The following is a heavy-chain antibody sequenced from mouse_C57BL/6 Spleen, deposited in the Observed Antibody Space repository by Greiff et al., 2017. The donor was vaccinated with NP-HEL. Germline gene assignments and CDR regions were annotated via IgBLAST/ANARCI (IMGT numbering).Heavy chain of an antibody. V-gene: IGHV5-12*01. CDR3: ARPHYYGSSYPYWYFDV. J-gene: IGHJ1*03. CDR2: ISNGGGST. CDR1: GFTFSDYY. D-gene: IGHD1-1*01. Sequence: EVKLMESGGGLVQPGGSLKLSCAASGFTFSDYYMYWVRQTPEKRLEWVAYISNGGGSTYYPDTVKGRFTISRDKAKNTLYLQMSRLKSEDTAMYYCARPHYYGSSYPYWYFDVWGTGTTVTVSS.